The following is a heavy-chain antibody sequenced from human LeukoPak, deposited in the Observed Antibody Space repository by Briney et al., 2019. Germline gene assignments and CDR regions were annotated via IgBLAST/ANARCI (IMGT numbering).Heavy chain of an antibody. CDR1: GGSFSGYY. CDR3: ARVGLYYDFWSGYIRSDYYYYGMDV. D-gene: IGHD3-3*01. V-gene: IGHV4-34*01. Sequence: SETLSLTCAVYGGSFSGYYWSWIRQPPGKGLEWIGEINHSGSTNYNPSLKSRVTISVDTSKNQFSLKLSSVTAADTAVYYCARVGLYYDFWSGYIRSDYYYYGMDVWGQGTTVTVSS. J-gene: IGHJ6*02. CDR2: INHSGST.